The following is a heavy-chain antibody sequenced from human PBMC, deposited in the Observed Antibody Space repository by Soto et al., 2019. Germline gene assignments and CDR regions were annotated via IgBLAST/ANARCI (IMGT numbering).Heavy chain of an antibody. Sequence: ASVKVSCKASGYTFTSYGISWVRQAPGQGLEWMGWISAYNGNTNYAQKLQGRVTMTTDTSTSTAYMELRSLRSHDTAVYYCARDCGGAYGVWGYYYYYYGMDVWGQGTTVTVSS. CDR2: ISAYNGNT. J-gene: IGHJ6*02. V-gene: IGHV1-18*01. D-gene: IGHD4-17*01. CDR3: ARDCGGAYGVWGYYYYYYGMDV. CDR1: GYTFTSYG.